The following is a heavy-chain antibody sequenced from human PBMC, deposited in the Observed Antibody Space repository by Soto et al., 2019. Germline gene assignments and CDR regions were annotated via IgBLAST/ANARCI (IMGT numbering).Heavy chain of an antibody. V-gene: IGHV3-66*01. CDR1: GFTVSSNY. CDR3: ARAPTTMVRVPS. Sequence: EVQLVESGGGLVQPGGSLRLSCAASGFTVSSNYMSWVRQAPGKGLEWVSVIYSGGSTYYADSVKGRFTISRDNSKNTLYLQRNSLRAEDTAVYYCARAPTTMVRVPSGGQGTLVTVSS. CDR2: IYSGGST. D-gene: IGHD3-10*01. J-gene: IGHJ4*02.